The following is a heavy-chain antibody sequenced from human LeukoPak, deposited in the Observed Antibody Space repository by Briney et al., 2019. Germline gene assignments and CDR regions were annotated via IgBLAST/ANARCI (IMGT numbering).Heavy chain of an antibody. Sequence: GGSLRLSCAASGFTFRSYWMSWVRQAPGKRLEWVANIKQDGSEKYYVDSVKGRFTISRDNAKNSLHLQMNSLRAEDTAVYYCARDRATLDYWGQGTLVTVSS. CDR2: IKQDGSEK. V-gene: IGHV3-7*01. CDR1: GFTFRSYW. CDR3: ARDRATLDY. J-gene: IGHJ4*02. D-gene: IGHD2/OR15-2a*01.